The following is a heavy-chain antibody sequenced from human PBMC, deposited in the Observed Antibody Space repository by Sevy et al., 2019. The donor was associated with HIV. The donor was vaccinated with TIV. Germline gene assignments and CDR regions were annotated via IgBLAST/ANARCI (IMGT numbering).Heavy chain of an antibody. Sequence: ASVKVSCKASGGTFSSYAISWVRQAPGQGLEWMGGIIPIFGTANYAQKFQGRVTITADESTSKAYMELSSLRSEDTAVYYCARTPSFREYYFDYWGQGTLVTVSS. CDR1: GGTFSSYA. V-gene: IGHV1-69*13. CDR3: ARTPSFREYYFDY. D-gene: IGHD3-16*01. J-gene: IGHJ4*02. CDR2: IIPIFGTA.